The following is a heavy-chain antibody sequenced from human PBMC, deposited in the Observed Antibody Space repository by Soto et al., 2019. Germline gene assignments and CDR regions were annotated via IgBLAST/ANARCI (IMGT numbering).Heavy chain of an antibody. Sequence: QVQLVQSGAEVKKPGSSVKVSCKASGGTFSSYAISWVRQAPGQGLEWMGGIIHIFGTANYAQKFQGRVTITADESTSTAYMELSSLRSEDTAVYYCASMGYYDFWSVPARLFDPWGQGTLVTVSS. J-gene: IGHJ5*02. CDR1: GGTFSSYA. D-gene: IGHD3-3*01. V-gene: IGHV1-69*01. CDR2: IIHIFGTA. CDR3: ASMGYYDFWSVPARLFDP.